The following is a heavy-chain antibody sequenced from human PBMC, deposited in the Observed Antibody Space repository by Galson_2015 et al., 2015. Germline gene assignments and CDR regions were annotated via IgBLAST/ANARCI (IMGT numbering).Heavy chain of an antibody. J-gene: IGHJ4*02. CDR3: VRDLRRASINGPDY. CDR1: GFTFSSYA. D-gene: IGHD5-24*01. Sequence: SLRLSCAASGFTFSSYAVHWVRQAPGKGLEWVAVISYDGSNKYYADSVKGRFTISRDNPKNTLYLQMNSLRAEDTAIYCCVRDLRRASINGPDYWGQGTLVTVSS. CDR2: ISYDGSNK. V-gene: IGHV3-30-3*01.